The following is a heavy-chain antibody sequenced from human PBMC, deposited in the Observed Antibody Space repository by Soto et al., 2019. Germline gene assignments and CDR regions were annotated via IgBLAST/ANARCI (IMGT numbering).Heavy chain of an antibody. Sequence: SETLSLTCTVSGGSISSYYWSWIRQPPGKGLEWIGYIYHSGSTYYNPSLKSRVTISVDRSKNQFSLKLSSVTAADTAVYYCARGEWLTGGYYFDYWGQGTLVTVSS. CDR2: IYHSGST. J-gene: IGHJ4*02. V-gene: IGHV4-59*12. CDR3: ARGEWLTGGYYFDY. CDR1: GGSISSYY. D-gene: IGHD3-3*01.